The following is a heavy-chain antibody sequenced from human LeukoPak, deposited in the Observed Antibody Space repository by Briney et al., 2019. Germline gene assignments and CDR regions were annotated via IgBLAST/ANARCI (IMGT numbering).Heavy chain of an antibody. CDR2: TSYTGST. Sequence: PSETLSLTCIVSGGSIRSYDWSWIRQPPGKGLEWIGYTSYTGSTNYNSSLKSRVTMSGDTPKNQFSLKLSSVTAADTAVYYCVRVGGSPLGALDIWGQGTMVTVSS. J-gene: IGHJ3*02. CDR3: VRVGGSPLGALDI. V-gene: IGHV4-59*01. CDR1: GGSIRSYD.